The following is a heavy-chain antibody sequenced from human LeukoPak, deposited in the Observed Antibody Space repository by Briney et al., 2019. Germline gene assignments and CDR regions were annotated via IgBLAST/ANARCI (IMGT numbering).Heavy chain of an antibody. D-gene: IGHD6-13*01. Sequence: GGSLRLSCAASGFTFSSYAMSWVRQAPGKGLEWVPAISGSGGSTYYADSVKGPFTISKDNSKNTLYLQMNSLRAEDTAVYYCAKDDSLVEQQHDYWGQGTLVTVSS. CDR3: AKDDSLVEQQHDY. J-gene: IGHJ4*02. V-gene: IGHV3-23*01. CDR1: GFTFSSYA. CDR2: ISGSGGST.